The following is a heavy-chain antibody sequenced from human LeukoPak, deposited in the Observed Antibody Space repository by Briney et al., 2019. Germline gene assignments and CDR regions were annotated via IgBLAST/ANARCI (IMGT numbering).Heavy chain of an antibody. CDR1: GGTFSSYA. CDR3: AREATYYYGSGSFDY. D-gene: IGHD3-10*01. V-gene: IGHV1-69*13. Sequence: ASVKVSCKASGGTFSSYAFSWVRQAPGQGLEWMGGILPILGTTNYSQNFQGRVTITADESTSTAYMELTSLRSGDTAVYYCAREATYYYGSGSFDYWGQGTLVTVS. CDR2: ILPILGTT. J-gene: IGHJ4*02.